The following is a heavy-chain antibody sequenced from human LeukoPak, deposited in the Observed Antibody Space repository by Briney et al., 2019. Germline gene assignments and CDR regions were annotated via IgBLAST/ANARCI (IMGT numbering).Heavy chain of an antibody. Sequence: GGSLRLSCAASGFTFSSYSMNWVRQAPGKGLEWVSYISSSSSTIYYADSVKGRFTISRDNAKNSLYLQMNSLRAEDTAVYYCAREYHYDSSGYYRIWGQGTMVTVSS. CDR1: GFTFSSYS. J-gene: IGHJ3*02. CDR2: ISSSSSTI. D-gene: IGHD3-22*01. CDR3: AREYHYDSSGYYRI. V-gene: IGHV3-48*01.